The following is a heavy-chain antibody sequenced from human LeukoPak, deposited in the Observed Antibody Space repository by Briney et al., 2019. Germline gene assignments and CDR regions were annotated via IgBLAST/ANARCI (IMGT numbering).Heavy chain of an antibody. J-gene: IGHJ4*02. D-gene: IGHD3-10*01. CDR2: INPNSGGT. V-gene: IGHV1-2*04. CDR3: ARAPPVGFGELYFDY. Sequence: ASVTVSCKASGYTFTSYYMHWVRQAPGQGLEWMGWINPNSGGTNYAQKFQGWVTMTRDTSISTAYMELSRLRSDDTAVYYCARAPPVGFGELYFDYWGQGTLVTVSS. CDR1: GYTFTSYY.